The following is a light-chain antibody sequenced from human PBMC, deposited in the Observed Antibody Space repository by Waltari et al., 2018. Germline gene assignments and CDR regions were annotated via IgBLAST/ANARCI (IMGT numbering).Light chain of an antibody. CDR3: QHYSHSSPWT. CDR1: QSVSDW. J-gene: IGKJ1*01. V-gene: IGKV1-5*01. Sequence: TQSPATLSLFPGERATLSCRASQSVSDWLAWYQQKPGKAPELLIFDVSTLKSGVPSRFSGRGSGTEFTLTISSLQPDDFATYYCQHYSHSSPWTFGQGTKVEIK. CDR2: DVS.